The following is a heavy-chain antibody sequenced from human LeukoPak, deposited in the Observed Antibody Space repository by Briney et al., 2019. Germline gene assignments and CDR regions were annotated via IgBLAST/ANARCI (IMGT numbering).Heavy chain of an antibody. Sequence: SQTLSLPCAISGDSVSSNSATWSWIRPSPSRGLEWLGRTYYRSKWYNDDAVSVKSRITISPDTPKNQFSLQLSSVTPEDTAVYYCVRGLGHAFDIWGQGTMVTVSS. V-gene: IGHV6-1*01. J-gene: IGHJ3*02. CDR2: TYYRSKWYN. CDR3: VRGLGHAFDI. D-gene: IGHD5/OR15-5a*01. CDR1: GDSVSSNSAT.